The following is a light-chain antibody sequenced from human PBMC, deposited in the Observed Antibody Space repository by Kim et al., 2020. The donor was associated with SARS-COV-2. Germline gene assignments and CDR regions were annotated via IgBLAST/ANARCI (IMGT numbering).Light chain of an antibody. V-gene: IGLV2-14*04. CDR3: SSYTSSSTWV. J-gene: IGLJ3*02. Sequence: GQSITISCTGTSSDVGCYNYVSWYQQHPGKAPKLMIYDVSKWPSGVSNRFSGSKSGNTASLTISGLQAEDEADYYCSSYTSSSTWVFGGGTQLTVL. CDR2: DVS. CDR1: SSDVGCYNY.